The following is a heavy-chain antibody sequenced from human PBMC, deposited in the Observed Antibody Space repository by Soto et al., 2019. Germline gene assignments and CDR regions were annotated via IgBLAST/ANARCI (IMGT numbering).Heavy chain of an antibody. CDR2: IIPIFRTA. J-gene: IGHJ6*02. CDR1: GSDFSNYA. Sequence: SSVKLSCKASGSDFSNYAISWVRPAPGQGPEWMGGIIPIFRTATYAQKFQGRVTITADDSTRTAYMELSGLTSEDTADYYCARDSLFPFSADHYFDMDFRGQGSTVIGSS. D-gene: IGHD3-3*01. V-gene: IGHV1-69*13. CDR3: ARDSLFPFSADHYFDMDF.